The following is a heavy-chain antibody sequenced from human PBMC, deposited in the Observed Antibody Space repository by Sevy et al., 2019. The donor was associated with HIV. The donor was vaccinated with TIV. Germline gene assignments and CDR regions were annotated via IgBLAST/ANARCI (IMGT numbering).Heavy chain of an antibody. D-gene: IGHD4-17*01. Sequence: GGSLRLSCAASGFTFSSYDMHWVRHAPGRGLEWVAVISYDGSTKYYADSVKGRFTISRDNSKNTLFLQMISLRPEDTSVYYCARDQHDYGGNLRTGWFDPWGQGTLVTVSS. V-gene: IGHV3-30-3*01. CDR1: GFTFSSYD. J-gene: IGHJ5*02. CDR2: ISYDGSTK. CDR3: ARDQHDYGGNLRTGWFDP.